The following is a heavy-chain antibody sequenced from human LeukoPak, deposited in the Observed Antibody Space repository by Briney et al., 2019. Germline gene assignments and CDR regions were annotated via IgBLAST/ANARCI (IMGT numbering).Heavy chain of an antibody. CDR2: ILPGDSDT. CDR3: ARQGAGASYYDPTGLPRGAFDS. Sequence: GESLKTSCRASGYIFTNYWIAWVRWMPGEGLQWMGIILPGDSDTRYSPSFRGQVTISAETSTRTAYLQWTSLRASDSAIYYCARQGAGASYYDPTGLPRGAFDSRGQGTTVTVSS. V-gene: IGHV5-51*01. CDR1: GYIFTNYW. J-gene: IGHJ3*02. D-gene: IGHD3-22*01.